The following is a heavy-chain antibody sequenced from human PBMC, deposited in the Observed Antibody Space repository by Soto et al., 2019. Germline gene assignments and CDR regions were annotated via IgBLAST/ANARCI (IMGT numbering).Heavy chain of an antibody. CDR2: ISYDGSNK. V-gene: IGHV3-30*18. CDR1: GFTFSSYG. D-gene: IGHD3-10*01. CDR3: AKDMGDSSGKGVYYGMDV. Sequence: QVQLVESGGGVVQPGRSPRLSCAASGFTFSSYGMHWVRQAPGKGLEWVAVISYDGSNKYYADTVKGRFTISRDNSKNTLYLQMNSLRAEDTAVYYCAKDMGDSSGKGVYYGMDVWGQGTTVTVSS. J-gene: IGHJ6*02.